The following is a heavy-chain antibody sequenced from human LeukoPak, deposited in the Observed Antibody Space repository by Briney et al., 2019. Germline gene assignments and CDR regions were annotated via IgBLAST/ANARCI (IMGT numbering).Heavy chain of an antibody. CDR3: ARGVAARPHY. CDR2: INHSGST. Sequence: TSETLSLTCAVYGGSFSGYYWSWIRQPPGKGLEWIGEINHSGSTNYNPSLKRRVTISVDTSKNQFSLKLSSVTAADTAVYYCARGVAARPHYWGQGTLVTVSS. CDR1: GGSFSGYY. V-gene: IGHV4-34*01. J-gene: IGHJ4*02. D-gene: IGHD6-6*01.